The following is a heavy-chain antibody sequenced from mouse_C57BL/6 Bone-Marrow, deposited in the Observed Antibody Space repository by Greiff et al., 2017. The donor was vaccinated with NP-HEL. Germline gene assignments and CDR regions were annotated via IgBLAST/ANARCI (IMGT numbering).Heavy chain of an antibody. CDR3: ARPGGYYDYDGFAY. J-gene: IGHJ3*01. V-gene: IGHV5-12*01. D-gene: IGHD2-4*01. Sequence: EVKLMESGGGLVQPGGSLKLSCAASGFTFSDYYMYWVRQTPEKRLEWVAYISNGGGSTYYPDTVTGRFTISRDNAKNTLYLQMSRLKSEETAMYYCARPGGYYDYDGFAYWGQGTLVTVSA. CDR2: ISNGGGST. CDR1: GFTFSDYY.